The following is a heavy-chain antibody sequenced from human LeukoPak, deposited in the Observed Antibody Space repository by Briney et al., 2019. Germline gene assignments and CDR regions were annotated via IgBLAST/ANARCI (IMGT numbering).Heavy chain of an antibody. V-gene: IGHV4-59*01. CDR2: FYNSGSS. Sequence: SEALSLTCTVSGGSISDYYRGWIRQPPGKGLEWIGYFYNSGSSTYNPSLKSRVTISVDTSKEQFSLKVNSVTAADTAVYYCTRGAGWLIDYWGQGILVTVSS. CDR1: GGSISDYY. D-gene: IGHD3-16*01. CDR3: TRGAGWLIDY. J-gene: IGHJ4*02.